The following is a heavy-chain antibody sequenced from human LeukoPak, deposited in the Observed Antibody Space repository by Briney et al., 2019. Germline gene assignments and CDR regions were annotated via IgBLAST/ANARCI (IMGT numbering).Heavy chain of an antibody. V-gene: IGHV1-18*01. J-gene: IGHJ4*02. Sequence: GASVKVSCKASGYTFTSYGISWVRQAPGQGLEWMGWISAYNGNTNYAQKLQGRVTMTTDTSTSTAYMELRSLRSDDTAVYYCARDRVFWSGNYYFDYWGQGTLVTVSS. CDR1: GYTFTSYG. D-gene: IGHD3-3*01. CDR3: ARDRVFWSGNYYFDY. CDR2: ISAYNGNT.